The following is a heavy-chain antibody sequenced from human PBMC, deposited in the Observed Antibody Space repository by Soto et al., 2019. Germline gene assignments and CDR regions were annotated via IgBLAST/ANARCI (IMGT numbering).Heavy chain of an antibody. Sequence: VQLQESGPGLLRPSETLSLTCAVSRGSGSSDILYWSWIRQTPGKGLEWIGYIYNSRSTNYNTGLQSRVTMSLDTPNNQSFLKLTSVTAADPAVYYCAREKRAGYWFDSWGQGTLVTVSS. CDR2: IYNSRST. D-gene: IGHD3-10*01. J-gene: IGHJ5*01. CDR3: AREKRAGYWFDS. CDR1: RGSGSSDILY. V-gene: IGHV4-61*01.